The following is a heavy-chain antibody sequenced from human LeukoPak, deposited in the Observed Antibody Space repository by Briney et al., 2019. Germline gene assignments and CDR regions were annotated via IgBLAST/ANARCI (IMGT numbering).Heavy chain of an antibody. D-gene: IGHD5/OR15-5a*01. Sequence: GGSLRLSCAASGFTFSSYAMSWVRQAPGRGLEWVSVIDSSGSTSYADSVKGRFSISRDNSKNTLYLQMNSLRDEDTAVYYCARVYPIYYYMDVWGKGTTVTISS. CDR3: ARVYPIYYYMDV. J-gene: IGHJ6*03. V-gene: IGHV3-23*05. CDR2: IDSSGST. CDR1: GFTFSSYA.